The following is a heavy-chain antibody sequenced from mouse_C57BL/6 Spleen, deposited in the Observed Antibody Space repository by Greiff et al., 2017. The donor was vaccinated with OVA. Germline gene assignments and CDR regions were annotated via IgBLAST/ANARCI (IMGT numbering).Heavy chain of an antibody. CDR2: IDPEDGET. CDR1: GFNINDHY. J-gene: IGHJ2*01. Sequence: EVQLQQSGAELASPGASVKLSCTASGFNINDHYMHWVKKRPGQGLEWIGRIDPEDGETKYTPKFKGKATFSVDPSSSTAYLVLSSLTSEDPAVYYCTSGSNHDYWGQGTTLTVSS. CDR3: TSGSNHDY. D-gene: IGHD1-1*01. V-gene: IGHV14-1*01.